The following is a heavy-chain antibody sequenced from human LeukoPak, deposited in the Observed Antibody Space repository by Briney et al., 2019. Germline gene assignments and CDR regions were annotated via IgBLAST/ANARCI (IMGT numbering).Heavy chain of an antibody. V-gene: IGHV4-31*03. Sequence: PSETLSLTCTVSGGSISSGGYYWRWIRQHPGKGLEWIGYIYYSGSTYYDPSLKSRVTISVDTSKNQFSLKVSSVTAADTAVYYCARATSSGYYHFDYWGQGTLVTVSS. CDR1: GGSISSGGYY. CDR3: ARATSSGYYHFDY. J-gene: IGHJ4*02. D-gene: IGHD3-22*01. CDR2: IYYSGST.